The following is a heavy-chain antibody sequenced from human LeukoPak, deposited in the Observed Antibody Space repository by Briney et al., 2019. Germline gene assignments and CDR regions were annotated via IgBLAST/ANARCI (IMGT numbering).Heavy chain of an antibody. CDR1: GGSISSYY. Sequence: SETLSLTCTVSGGSISSYYWSWIRQPPGKGLEWIGYIYYSGSTNYNPSLKSRVTISVDTSKNQFSLKLSSVTAADTAVYYCARVDGYSYGFFDYWGQGTLGTVSS. D-gene: IGHD5-18*01. V-gene: IGHV4-59*01. CDR3: ARVDGYSYGFFDY. J-gene: IGHJ4*02. CDR2: IYYSGST.